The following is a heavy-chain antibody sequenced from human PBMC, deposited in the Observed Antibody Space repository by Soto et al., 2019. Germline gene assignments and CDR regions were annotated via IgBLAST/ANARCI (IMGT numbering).Heavy chain of an antibody. J-gene: IGHJ6*02. D-gene: IGHD1-7*01. CDR3: AKASLSGGPELALGYFGMDV. V-gene: IGHV3-30*18. CDR2: ISYDGSNK. Sequence: PGGSLRLSCAASGFTFSSYGMHWVRQAPGKGLEWVAVISYDGSNKYYADSVKGRFTISRDNSKNTLYLQMNSLRAEDTAVYYCAKASLSGGPELALGYFGMDVWGQGTTVTVSS. CDR1: GFTFSSYG.